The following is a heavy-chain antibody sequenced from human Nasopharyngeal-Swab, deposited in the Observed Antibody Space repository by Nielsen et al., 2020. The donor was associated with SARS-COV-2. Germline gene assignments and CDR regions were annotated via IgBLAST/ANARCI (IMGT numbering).Heavy chain of an antibody. CDR2: IYHTGRT. CDR3: AGDYGGFPGLDF. J-gene: IGHJ4*02. CDR1: RGSMSNIS. Sequence: SETLSLTRTVSRGSMSNISWSWIRTSTGKGLEWIGSIYHTGRTTYRPSLKSRVTISMDTSGNQFFLSLSSVTAADTALYYCAGDYGGFPGLDFGGQGTLVTVSS. V-gene: IGHV4-59*12. D-gene: IGHD4-23*01.